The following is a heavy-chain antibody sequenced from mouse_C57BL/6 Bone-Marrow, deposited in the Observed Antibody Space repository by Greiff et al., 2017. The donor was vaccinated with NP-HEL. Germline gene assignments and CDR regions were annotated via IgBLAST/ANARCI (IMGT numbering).Heavy chain of an antibody. CDR1: GYTFTSYW. D-gene: IGHD1-1*01. CDR3: ASDYYGSSY. J-gene: IGHJ2*01. V-gene: IGHV1-50*01. Sequence: QVQLQQPGAELVKPGASVKLSCKASGYTFTSYWMQWVKQRPGQGLEWIGEIDPSDSYTNYNQKFKGKATLTVDTSSSTAYMQLSSLTSEDSAVDYCASDYYGSSYWGQGTTLTVSS. CDR2: IDPSDSYT.